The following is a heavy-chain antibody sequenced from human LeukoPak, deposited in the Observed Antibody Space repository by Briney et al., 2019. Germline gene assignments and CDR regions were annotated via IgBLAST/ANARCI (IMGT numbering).Heavy chain of an antibody. CDR2: ISSSSSYI. Sequence: GGSLRLSCAASGFTFSDYYMSWIRQAPGKGLEWVSYISSSSSYIYYADSVKGRFTISRDNAKNSLYLQMNSLRAEDTAVYYCARDGGSGLRAFDIWGQGTMVTVSS. V-gene: IGHV3-11*06. J-gene: IGHJ3*02. CDR3: ARDGGSGLRAFDI. D-gene: IGHD2-15*01. CDR1: GFTFSDYY.